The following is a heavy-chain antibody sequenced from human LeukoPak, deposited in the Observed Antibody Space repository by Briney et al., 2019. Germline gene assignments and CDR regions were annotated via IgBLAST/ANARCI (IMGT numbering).Heavy chain of an antibody. CDR1: GYSISSGYY. CDR2: IYRSGTT. V-gene: IGHV4-38-2*01. D-gene: IGHD2-2*01. Sequence: SETPSLTCAVSGYSISSGYYWGWIRQPPGKGLEWIVSIYRSGTTYYNPSLKSRVTISVDTSKNQFSLKLSSVTAADTAVYYCARGPAANFNYWGQGTLVTVSS. J-gene: IGHJ4*02. CDR3: ARGPAANFNY.